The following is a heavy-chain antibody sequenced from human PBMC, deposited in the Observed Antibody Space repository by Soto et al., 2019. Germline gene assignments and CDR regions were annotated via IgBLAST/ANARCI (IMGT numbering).Heavy chain of an antibody. J-gene: IGHJ4*02. CDR1: GYIFTPYG. CDR2: ISAHNGNT. CDR3: ARGRYGDY. V-gene: IGHV1-18*01. D-gene: IGHD1-1*01. Sequence: HGHLVQSGAEVKKPGASVKVSCKGSGYIFTPYGITWVRQDPGQVLEWMGWISAHNGNTNHAQKLQGRVTGTRDTSTSTAYMDLSNLRSDDTAVYYFARGRYGDYWGQGALVNVSS.